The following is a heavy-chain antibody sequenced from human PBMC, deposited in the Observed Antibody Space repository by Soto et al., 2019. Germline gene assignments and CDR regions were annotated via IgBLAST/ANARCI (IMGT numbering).Heavy chain of an antibody. CDR2: ISGSGGST. V-gene: IGHV3-23*01. J-gene: IGHJ4*02. Sequence: EVQLLESGGGLVQPGGSLRLSCAASGFTFSSYAMSWVRQAPGKGLEWVSAISGSGGSTYYADSVKGRFTISGDNSKNTLYLQMNSLRAEDTAVYYCAKGSSGWYERFDYWGQGTLVTVSS. CDR1: GFTFSSYA. CDR3: AKGSSGWYERFDY. D-gene: IGHD6-19*01.